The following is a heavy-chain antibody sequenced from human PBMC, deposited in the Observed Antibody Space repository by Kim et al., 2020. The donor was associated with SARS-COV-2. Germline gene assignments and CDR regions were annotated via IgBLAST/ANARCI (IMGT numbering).Heavy chain of an antibody. V-gene: IGHV5-51*01. J-gene: IGHJ3*02. CDR3: ARLKRITIFGVVIEGPFDI. CDR2: IYPGDSDT. CDR1: GYSFTSYW. D-gene: IGHD3-3*01. Sequence: GESLKISCKGSGYSFTSYWIGWVRQMTGKGLEWMGIIYPGDSDTRYSPSFQGQVTISADKSISTAYLQWSSLKASDTAMYYCARLKRITIFGVVIEGPFDIWGQGTMVTVSS.